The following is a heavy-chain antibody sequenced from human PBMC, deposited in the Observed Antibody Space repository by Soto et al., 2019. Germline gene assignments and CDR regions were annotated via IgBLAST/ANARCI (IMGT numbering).Heavy chain of an antibody. CDR2: IIPIFGTA. D-gene: IGHD3-10*01. V-gene: IGHV1-69*13. Sequence: SVKVSCKASGGTFSSYAISWLRQSPGQGLEWMGGIIPIFGTANYAQKFQGRVTITADESTSTAYMELSSLRSEDTAVYYCARSLYGSGSYFVSRNWFDPWGQGTLVTVSS. J-gene: IGHJ5*02. CDR3: ARSLYGSGSYFVSRNWFDP. CDR1: GGTFSSYA.